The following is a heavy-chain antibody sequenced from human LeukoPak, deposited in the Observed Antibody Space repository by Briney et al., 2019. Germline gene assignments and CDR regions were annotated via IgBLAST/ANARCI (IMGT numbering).Heavy chain of an antibody. CDR2: IKQDGSEK. V-gene: IGHV3-7*01. Sequence: GGSLRLSCAASGFTFSSYWMSWVRQAPGKGLEWVANIKQDGSEKYYVDSVKGRFTISRDSAKNSLYLQMNSLRAEDTAVYYCARGVGKYYYDSSGYYYWGQGTLVTVSS. CDR1: GFTFSSYW. J-gene: IGHJ4*02. CDR3: ARGVGKYYYDSSGYYY. D-gene: IGHD3-22*01.